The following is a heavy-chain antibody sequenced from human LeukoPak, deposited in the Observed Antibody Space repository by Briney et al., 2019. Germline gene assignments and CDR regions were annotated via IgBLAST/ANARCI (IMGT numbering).Heavy chain of an antibody. J-gene: IGHJ5*02. V-gene: IGHV3-7*03. CDR2: IKQDGSEK. CDR3: ARGSSGWYSGDNWFDP. Sequence: GGSLRLSCAASGFTFSSYWMSWVRQAPGKGLEWVANIKQDGSEKYYVDSVKGRFTISRDNAKNSLYLQMNSLRAEDTAVYYCARGSSGWYSGDNWFDPWGQGTLVTVSS. CDR1: GFTFSSYW. D-gene: IGHD6-19*01.